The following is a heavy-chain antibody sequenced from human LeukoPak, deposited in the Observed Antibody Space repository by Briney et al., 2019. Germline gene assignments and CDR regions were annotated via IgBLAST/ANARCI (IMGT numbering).Heavy chain of an antibody. D-gene: IGHD3-22*01. Sequence: SETLSLTCTVSGGSISSYYWSWIRQPPGKGLEWIGYIYYSGSTNYNPSLKSRVTISVDTSKNQFSLKLSSVTAADTAVYYCARVVVIESYYYYYMDVWGKGTTVTVSS. V-gene: IGHV4-59*01. J-gene: IGHJ6*03. CDR1: GGSISSYY. CDR3: ARVVVIESYYYYYMDV. CDR2: IYYSGST.